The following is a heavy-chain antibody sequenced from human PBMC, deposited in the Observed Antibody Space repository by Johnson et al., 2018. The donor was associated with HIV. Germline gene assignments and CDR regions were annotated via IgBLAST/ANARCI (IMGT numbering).Heavy chain of an antibody. Sequence: VQLVESGGGLVQPGGSLRLSCAASGFTFGSYDMHWVRQAAGKRLEWVSTIGTTGDTYYPGSVKGRFTISREFARNSLYLQMNSLRAGDTGVYYCARAHDYGCRSIWGQGTMVTVSS. CDR2: IGTTGDT. CDR1: GFTFGSYD. D-gene: IGHD4-17*01. J-gene: IGHJ3*02. V-gene: IGHV3-13*01. CDR3: ARAHDYGCRSI.